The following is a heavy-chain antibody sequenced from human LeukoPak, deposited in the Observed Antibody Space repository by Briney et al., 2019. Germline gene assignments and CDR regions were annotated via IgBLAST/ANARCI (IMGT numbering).Heavy chain of an antibody. J-gene: IGHJ5*02. CDR1: GGSISSHY. D-gene: IGHD5-24*01. CDR2: IYYSGST. V-gene: IGHV4-59*11. Sequence: SGTLSLTCTVSGGSISSHYWSWIRQPPGKGLEWIGYIYYSGSTNYNPSLKSRVTISVDTSKNQFSLKLSSVTAADTAVYYCARGRDGYNRNWFDPWGQGTLVTVSS. CDR3: ARGRDGYNRNWFDP.